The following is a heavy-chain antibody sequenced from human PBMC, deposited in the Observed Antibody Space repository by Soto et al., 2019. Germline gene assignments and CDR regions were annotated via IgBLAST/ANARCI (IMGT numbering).Heavy chain of an antibody. CDR2: IIPISGTT. J-gene: IGHJ4*02. CDR1: GDVFRSYG. Sequence: SVKVSCKASGDVFRSYGINWVRQAPGQGLEWMGGIIPISGTTNYAQKFQGRVAITADESTDTVYMELSRLRSEDTAVYFCARVGRRYYYDGFPVFWGQGTLVTVSS. CDR3: ARVGRRYYYDGFPVF. D-gene: IGHD3-22*01. V-gene: IGHV1-69*13.